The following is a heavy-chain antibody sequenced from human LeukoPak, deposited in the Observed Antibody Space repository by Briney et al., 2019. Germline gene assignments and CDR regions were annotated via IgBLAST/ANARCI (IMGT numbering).Heavy chain of an antibody. CDR1: GYTFTGYY. Sequence: GASVKVSCKASGYTFTGYYMHWVRQAPGQGLEWMGWINPNSGGTNYAQKFQGRVTMTRDTSISTAYMELSRLRSDDTAVYYCARDSALMWELNLSIVAFDIWGQGTMVTVSS. J-gene: IGHJ3*02. D-gene: IGHD1-26*01. CDR2: INPNSGGT. CDR3: ARDSALMWELNLSIVAFDI. V-gene: IGHV1-2*02.